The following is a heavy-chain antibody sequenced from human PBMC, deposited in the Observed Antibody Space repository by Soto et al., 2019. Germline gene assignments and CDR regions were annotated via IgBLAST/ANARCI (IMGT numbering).Heavy chain of an antibody. V-gene: IGHV3-30-3*01. CDR1: GFTFSSYA. D-gene: IGHD6-19*01. J-gene: IGHJ6*02. CDR2: ISYDGSNK. Sequence: GGSLRLSCAVSGFTFSSYAMHWVRQAPGKGLEWVAVISYDGSNKYYADSVEGRFTISRDNSKNTLYLQMNSLRAEDTAVYYCARDPGQQWLGFYYYYGMDVWGQGTTVTVSS. CDR3: ARDPGQQWLGFYYYYGMDV.